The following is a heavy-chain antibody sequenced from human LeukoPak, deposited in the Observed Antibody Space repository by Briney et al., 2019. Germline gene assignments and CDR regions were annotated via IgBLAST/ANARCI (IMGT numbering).Heavy chain of an antibody. V-gene: IGHV4-30-2*01. Sequence: PSQTLSLTCAVSGGSISSGGYSWSWIRQPPGKGLEWIVEINHSGSTNYNPSLKSRVTISVDTSKNQFSLKLTSVTAADTAVYYCARQHRYYYDSSDYSLFDYWDQGTLVIVSS. J-gene: IGHJ4*02. CDR2: INHSGST. CDR1: GGSISSGGYS. CDR3: ARQHRYYYDSSDYSLFDY. D-gene: IGHD3-22*01.